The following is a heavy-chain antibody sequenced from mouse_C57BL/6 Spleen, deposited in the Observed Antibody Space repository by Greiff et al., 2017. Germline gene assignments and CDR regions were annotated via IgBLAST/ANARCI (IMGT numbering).Heavy chain of an antibody. J-gene: IGHJ2*01. CDR2: ISSGGDYI. D-gene: IGHD2-2*01. CDR1: GFTFSSYA. V-gene: IGHV5-9-1*02. CDR3: TRGYGYDEALYYFDY. Sequence: EVKLVESGEGLVKPGGSLKLSCAASGFTFSSYAMSWVRQTPEKRLEWVAYISSGGDYIYYADTVKGRFTISRDNARNTLYLQMSSLKSEDTAMYYCTRGYGYDEALYYFDYWGQGTTLTVSS.